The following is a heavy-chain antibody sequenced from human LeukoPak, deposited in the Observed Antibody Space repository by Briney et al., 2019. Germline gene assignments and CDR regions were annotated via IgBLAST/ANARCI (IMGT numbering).Heavy chain of an antibody. J-gene: IGHJ1*01. D-gene: IGHD3-3*01. V-gene: IGHV1-69*05. Sequence: SVKVSCKASGGALNNSAISWMRQAPGQGLEWMGGIIPIVDTPIYAQQFQGRITFITDGSTNTAYMELNSLRSDDTAVYYCARGDYDFWSAYPYWGQGPWSPSPQ. CDR1: GGALNNSA. CDR2: IIPIVDTP. CDR3: ARGDYDFWSAYPY.